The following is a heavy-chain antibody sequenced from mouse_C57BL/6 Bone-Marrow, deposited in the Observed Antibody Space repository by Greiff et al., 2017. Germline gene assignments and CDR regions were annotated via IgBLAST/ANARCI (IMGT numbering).Heavy chain of an antibody. V-gene: IGHV1-81*01. J-gene: IGHJ2*01. D-gene: IGHD2-5*01. CDR2: IYPRSGNT. CDR3: ARDYSNYVGYFYY. CDR1: GYTFTSYG. Sequence: QVQLQQSGAELARPGASVKLSCKASGYTFTSYGISWVKQRTGQGLEWIGEIYPRSGNTYYNEKFKGKATLTAEKSSSTAYMELRSLTSEDAAVYFCARDYSNYVGYFYYWGQGTTRTVSS.